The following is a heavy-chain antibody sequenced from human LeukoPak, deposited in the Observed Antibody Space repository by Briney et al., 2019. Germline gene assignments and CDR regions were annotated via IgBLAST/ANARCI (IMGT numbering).Heavy chain of an antibody. J-gene: IGHJ4*02. V-gene: IGHV1-2*02. CDR2: INPNSDGT. D-gene: IGHD1-26*01. Sequence: ASVKVSCKASGYTFTGYYIHWVRQAPGQGLEWMGWINPNSDGTNYAQKFQGRVTMTRDTSISTAYMELSGLRSDDTAVYYCARNGILDYWGQGTLVTVSS. CDR3: ARNGILDY. CDR1: GYTFTGYY.